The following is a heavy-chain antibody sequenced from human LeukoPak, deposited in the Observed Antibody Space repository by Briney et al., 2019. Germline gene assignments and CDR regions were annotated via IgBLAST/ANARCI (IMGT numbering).Heavy chain of an antibody. CDR1: GFTFSSYW. CDR2: IKQDGSEK. D-gene: IGHD2-21*02. J-gene: IGHJ4*02. CDR3: ARDGFLGPVTAYLDY. Sequence: GGSLRLSCAASGFTFSSYWMSWVRQAPGKGLEWVANIKQDGSEKYYVDSVKGRFTISRDNARNTLYLQINSLRAEDTAVYYCARDGFLGPVTAYLDYWGQGTPVTVSS. V-gene: IGHV3-7*01.